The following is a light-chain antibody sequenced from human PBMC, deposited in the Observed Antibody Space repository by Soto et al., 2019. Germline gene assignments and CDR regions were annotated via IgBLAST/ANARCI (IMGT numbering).Light chain of an antibody. CDR2: DAS. Sequence: EIVLTQSPATLSLSPGERATLSCRASQSVSSYLAWYQQKPGQAPRLLIYDASNRATGIPARFSGSGSGTDFTLTISSLEPEDFVVYYCQQRSNLPPFTFGPGTKVDI. CDR1: QSVSSY. J-gene: IGKJ3*01. CDR3: QQRSNLPPFT. V-gene: IGKV3-11*01.